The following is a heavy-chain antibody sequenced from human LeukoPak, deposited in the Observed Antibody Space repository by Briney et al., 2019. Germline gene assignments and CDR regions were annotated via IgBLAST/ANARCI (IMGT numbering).Heavy chain of an antibody. V-gene: IGHV3-21*06. CDR1: GFSFSTYS. D-gene: IGHD3-10*01. CDR2: ISRNSRYI. Sequence: GGSLRLSCAASGFSFSTYSMNWVRQAPGKGLEWVSSISRNSRYIYYADSMRGRFTISRDNAKNSLYLQMNSLKPEDTAVYYCAKDPGAHYYGSGSYRRGSYFDYWGQGTLVTVSS. CDR3: AKDPGAHYYGSGSYRRGSYFDY. J-gene: IGHJ4*02.